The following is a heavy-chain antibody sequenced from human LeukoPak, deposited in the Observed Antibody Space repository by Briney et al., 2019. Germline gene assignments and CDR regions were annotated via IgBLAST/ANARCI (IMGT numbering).Heavy chain of an antibody. CDR3: AREGSSWYVNY. D-gene: IGHD6-13*01. Sequence: GGSLRLSCAASGFTFSDYYMSWVRQAPGKGLEWVANIKQDGSEKYYVDSVKGRFTISRDNAKNSLYLQMNSLRVEDTAVYYCAREGSSWYVNYWGQGTLVTVSS. J-gene: IGHJ4*02. CDR2: IKQDGSEK. V-gene: IGHV3-7*01. CDR1: GFTFSDYY.